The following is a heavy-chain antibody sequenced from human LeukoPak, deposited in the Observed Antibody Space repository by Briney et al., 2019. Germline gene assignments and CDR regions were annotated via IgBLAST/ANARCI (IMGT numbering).Heavy chain of an antibody. CDR1: GGTFSSYA. J-gene: IGHJ6*02. Sequence: ASVKASCKASGGTFSSYAISWVRQAPGQGLEWMGRIIPILGIANYAQKFQGRVTITADKSTSTAYMELSSLRSEDTAVYYCARGGGYDSSGTTLYYYYGMDVWGQGTTVTVSS. D-gene: IGHD3-22*01. V-gene: IGHV1-69*04. CDR3: ARGGGYDSSGTTLYYYYGMDV. CDR2: IIPILGIA.